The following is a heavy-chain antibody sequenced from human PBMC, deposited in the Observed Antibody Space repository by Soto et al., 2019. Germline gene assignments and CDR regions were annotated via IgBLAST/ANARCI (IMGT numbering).Heavy chain of an antibody. D-gene: IGHD6-19*01. J-gene: IGHJ6*02. CDR1: GGTFSSSA. CDR2: IIPIFGTA. Sequence: SVEVSCKASGGTFSSSAISWVRQAPGQGLEWMGGIIPIFGTANYAQKFQGRVTITADESTSTAYMELSSLRSEDTAVYYCARAQPSSGRRFYYYYGMDVWGQGTTVTVSS. V-gene: IGHV1-69*13. CDR3: ARAQPSSGRRFYYYYGMDV.